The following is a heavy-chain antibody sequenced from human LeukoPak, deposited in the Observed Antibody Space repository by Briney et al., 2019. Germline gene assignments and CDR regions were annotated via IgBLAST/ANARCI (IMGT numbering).Heavy chain of an antibody. Sequence: ASVKVSCKASGYTFTSYGISWVRQAPGQGLEWMGWISAYNGNTNYAQKLQGRVTMTTDTSTSTAYMELRSLRSDDTAVYYCAGTKDSDDAFDIWGQGTMVTVSS. J-gene: IGHJ3*02. CDR1: GYTFTSYG. V-gene: IGHV1-18*01. CDR3: AGTKDSDDAFDI. CDR2: ISAYNGNT. D-gene: IGHD1-26*01.